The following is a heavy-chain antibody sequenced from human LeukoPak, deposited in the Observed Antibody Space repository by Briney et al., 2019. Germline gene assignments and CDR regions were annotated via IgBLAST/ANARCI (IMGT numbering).Heavy chain of an antibody. CDR1: GGTFSSYA. J-gene: IGHJ3*02. CDR3: AREVVVAATHDAFDI. V-gene: IGHV1-69*01. D-gene: IGHD2-15*01. CDR2: IIPIFGTA. Sequence: SVKVSCKASGGTFSSYAISWVRQAPGQGLEWMGGIIPIFGTANYAQKFQGRVTITADESTSTAYMELSSLRSEDTAVYYCAREVVVAATHDAFDIRGQGTMVTVSS.